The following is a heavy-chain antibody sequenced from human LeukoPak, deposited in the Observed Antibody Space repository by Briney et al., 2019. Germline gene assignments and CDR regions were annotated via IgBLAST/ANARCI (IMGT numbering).Heavy chain of an antibody. CDR3: GRERGYKYGYSGDNDP. CDR1: GFTFSNFE. Sequence: GGSLRLSCAASGFTFSNFEMNWVRQAPGKGLEWISYISTSGASTYYADSVKGRFTVSRDNAKNSMYLRMDTLRAEDTAVYYCGRERGYKYGYSGDNDPWGQGNPVTVSS. V-gene: IGHV3-48*03. CDR2: ISTSGAST. D-gene: IGHD5-18*01. J-gene: IGHJ5*02.